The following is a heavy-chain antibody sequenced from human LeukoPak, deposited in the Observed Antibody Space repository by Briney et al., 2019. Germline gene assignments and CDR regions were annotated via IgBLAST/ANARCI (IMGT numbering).Heavy chain of an antibody. CDR2: TRNKANSYTT. Sequence: GGSLRLSCAASGFTFSDHCMDWVRQAPGKGLEWVGRTRNKANSYTTEYAASVKGRFTISRDDSKKSLYLQMNSLKTEDTALYYCARDYDYGDYPGYWGQGTLVTVSS. CDR1: GFTFSDHC. V-gene: IGHV3-72*01. J-gene: IGHJ4*02. CDR3: ARDYDYGDYPGY. D-gene: IGHD4-17*01.